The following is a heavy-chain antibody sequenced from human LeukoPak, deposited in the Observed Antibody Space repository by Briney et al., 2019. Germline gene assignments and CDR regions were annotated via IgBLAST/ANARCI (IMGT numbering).Heavy chain of an antibody. CDR2: INPNSGGT. V-gene: IGHV1-2*02. CDR1: GYTFTDYY. Sequence: AASVKVSCKASGYTFTDYYMHWVRQAPGQGLEWMGWINPNSGGTNYAQKFQGRVTMTRDTSISTAYMELSRLRSDDTAVYYCARDFSSTSYYYYYYGMDVWGQGTTVTVSS. D-gene: IGHD2-2*01. J-gene: IGHJ6*02. CDR3: ARDFSSTSYYYYYYGMDV.